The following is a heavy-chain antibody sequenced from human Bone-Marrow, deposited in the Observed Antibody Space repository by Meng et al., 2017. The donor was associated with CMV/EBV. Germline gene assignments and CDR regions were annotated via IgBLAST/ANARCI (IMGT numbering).Heavy chain of an antibody. CDR2: IHYSGTT. D-gene: IGHD2-15*01. CDR1: GGSISNYH. V-gene: IGHV4-59*13. Sequence: SEPLSLTCTVSGGSISNYHWSWLRQPPGKGLEWIGYIHYSGTTNYYPSFKGRVTISLDTSKNQFSLKLNSMTAADTAVYYCARGAGWWGYWGQGTLVTVSS. J-gene: IGHJ4*02. CDR3: ARGAGWWGY.